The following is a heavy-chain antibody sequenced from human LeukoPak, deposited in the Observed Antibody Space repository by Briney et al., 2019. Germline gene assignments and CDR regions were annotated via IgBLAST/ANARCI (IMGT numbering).Heavy chain of an antibody. D-gene: IGHD5-24*01. Sequence: GVLRLSCTASGFTFGDYPMSWVRRAPGKGHGWVGFIRSKTYGGTTKYAASGKGRFTISRDDSKSIAYLQMNSLKNEDTAVYYCTKSRDGYNGGSVDYWGQGTLVTVSS. CDR3: TKSRDGYNGGSVDY. CDR1: GFTFGDYP. CDR2: IRSKTYGGTT. J-gene: IGHJ4*02. V-gene: IGHV3-49*04.